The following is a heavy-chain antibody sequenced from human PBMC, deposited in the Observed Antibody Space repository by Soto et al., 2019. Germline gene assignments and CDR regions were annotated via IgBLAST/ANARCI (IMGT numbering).Heavy chain of an antibody. J-gene: IGHJ5*02. CDR2: IYYSGST. CDR1: GGSISSSSYY. V-gene: IGHV4-39*01. Sequence: SETLSLTCTVSGGSISSSSYYWGWIRQPPGKGLEWIGSIYYSGSTYYNPSLKSRVTISVDTSKNQFSLKLSSVTAADTAVYYCARSPYAAAGNPVYWFDPWGQGTLVTVSS. CDR3: ARSPYAAAGNPVYWFDP. D-gene: IGHD6-13*01.